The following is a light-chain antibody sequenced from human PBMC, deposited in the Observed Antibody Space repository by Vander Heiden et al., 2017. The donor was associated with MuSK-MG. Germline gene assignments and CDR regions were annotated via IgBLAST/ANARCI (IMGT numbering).Light chain of an antibody. J-gene: IGKJ1*01. CDR2: GAS. CDR3: QKDDYSSRT. V-gene: IGKV1-27*01. Sequence: DVQMTQSPSSLSASIGDRVTITCRASRGIVNYVAWYQQKPGKAPQLLISGASTLHSGVPVRFSGSGSGTDFTLTISSLQPEDVATYYCQKDDYSSRTFGQGTKVEI. CDR1: RGIVNY.